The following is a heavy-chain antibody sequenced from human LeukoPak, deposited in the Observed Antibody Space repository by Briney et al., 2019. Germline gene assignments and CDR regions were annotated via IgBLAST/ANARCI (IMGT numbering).Heavy chain of an antibody. CDR3: AKAGYQLLWVDAFDI. V-gene: IGHV3-9*01. CDR2: ISWNSGSI. Sequence: PGRSLRLSCAASGFTFDDYAMHWVRHAPGKGLEWVSGISWNSGSIGYADSVKGRFTISRDNAKNSLYLQMNSLRAEDTALYYCAKAGYQLLWVDAFDIWGQGTMVTVSS. CDR1: GFTFDDYA. D-gene: IGHD2-2*01. J-gene: IGHJ3*02.